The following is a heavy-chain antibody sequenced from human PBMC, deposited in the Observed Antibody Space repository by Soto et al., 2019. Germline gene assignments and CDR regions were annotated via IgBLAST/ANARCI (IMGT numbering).Heavy chain of an antibody. Sequence: PSETLSLTCTVFVGSVSSGSYYWSWIRQPPGKGLEWIGYIYYSGSTNYNPSLKSRVTISVDTSKNQFSLKLSSVTAADTAVYYCARDYYGDYVFDYWGQGTLVTVSS. D-gene: IGHD4-17*01. CDR3: ARDYYGDYVFDY. CDR2: IYYSGST. V-gene: IGHV4-61*01. J-gene: IGHJ4*02. CDR1: VGSVSSGSYY.